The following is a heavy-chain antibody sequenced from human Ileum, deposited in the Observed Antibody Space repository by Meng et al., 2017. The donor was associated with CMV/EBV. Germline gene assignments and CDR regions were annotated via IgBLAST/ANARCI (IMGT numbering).Heavy chain of an antibody. V-gene: IGHV3-23*01. CDR2: ITISGRDT. J-gene: IGHJ4*02. CDR3: AKVSWTRDDYNRDY. CDR1: RVTFNKSD. D-gene: IGHD5-24*01. Sequence: EVQRLGPGGGLVPPGGSLRLSCSVYRVTFNKSDMSWVRQAPGKGLEWVSGITISGRDTFYADSVRGRFTISRDNSKSTLYLQMNSLRAEDTAIYYCAKVSWTRDDYNRDYWGQGILVTVSS.